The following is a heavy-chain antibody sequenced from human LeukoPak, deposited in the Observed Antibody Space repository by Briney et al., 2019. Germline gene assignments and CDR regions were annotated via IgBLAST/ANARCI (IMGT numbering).Heavy chain of an antibody. CDR1: GGSISTYY. Sequence: SETLSLTCSVSGGSISTYYWSWIRQHPGKGLEWIGYIYYSGSTYYNPSLKSRVTISVDTSKNQFSLKLSSVTAADTAVYYCAREGAATWVSFDIWGQGTMVTVSS. V-gene: IGHV4-59*06. CDR3: AREGAATWVSFDI. D-gene: IGHD2-15*01. J-gene: IGHJ3*02. CDR2: IYYSGST.